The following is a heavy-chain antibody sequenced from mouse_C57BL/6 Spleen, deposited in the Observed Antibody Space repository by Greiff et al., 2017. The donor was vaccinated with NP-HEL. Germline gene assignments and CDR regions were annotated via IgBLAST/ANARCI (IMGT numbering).Heavy chain of an antibody. CDR2: ISSGGDYI. J-gene: IGHJ2*01. D-gene: IGHD2-3*01. CDR3: TRAYDGYSDY. V-gene: IGHV5-9-1*02. CDR1: GFTFSSYA. Sequence: DVHLVESGEGLVKPGGSLKLSCAASGFTFSSYAMSWVRQTPEKRLEWVAYISSGGDYIYYADTVKGRFTISRDNARNTLYLQMSSLKSEDTAMYYCTRAYDGYSDYWGQGTTLTVSS.